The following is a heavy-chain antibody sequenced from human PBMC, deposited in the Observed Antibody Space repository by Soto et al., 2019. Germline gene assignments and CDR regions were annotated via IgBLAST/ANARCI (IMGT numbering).Heavy chain of an antibody. D-gene: IGHD2-2*01. V-gene: IGHV3-23*01. CDR3: AKGDCSSTSCHHRYYFDY. J-gene: IGHJ4*02. CDR2: ISGSGGST. Sequence: GGSLRLSCAASGFTFSSYAMSWVRQAPGKGLEWVSAISGSGGSTYYADSVKGRFTISRDNSKNTLYLQMNSLRAEDTAVYYCAKGDCSSTSCHHRYYFDYWGQGTLVTVSS. CDR1: GFTFSSYA.